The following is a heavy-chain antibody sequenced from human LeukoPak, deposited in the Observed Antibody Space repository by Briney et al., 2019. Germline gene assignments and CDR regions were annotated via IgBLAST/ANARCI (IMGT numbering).Heavy chain of an antibody. D-gene: IGHD6-19*01. CDR3: ARGLGFGSGWYPY. V-gene: IGHV1-46*01. J-gene: IGHJ4*02. Sequence: ASVKVSCKASGYTFTSYYMHWVRQAPGQGLEWMGIINPSGGSTSYAQKFQGRVTMTTDTSTSTAYMELRGLRSDDTAVYYCARGLGFGSGWYPYWGQGTLVTVSS. CDR1: GYTFTSYY. CDR2: INPSGGST.